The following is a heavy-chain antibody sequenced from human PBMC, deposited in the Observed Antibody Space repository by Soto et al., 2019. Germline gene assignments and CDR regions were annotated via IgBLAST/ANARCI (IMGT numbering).Heavy chain of an antibody. V-gene: IGHV4-30-4*01. CDR1: GGSISSGDYY. CDR3: ARSPAGYYYGSGSYYRG. J-gene: IGHJ4*02. Sequence: SETLSLTCTVSGGSISSGDYYWSWIRQPPGKGLEWIGYIYYSGSTYYNPSLKSRVTISVDTSKNQFSLKLSSVTAADTAVYYCARSPAGYYYGSGSYYRGWGQGTLVTVSS. CDR2: IYYSGST. D-gene: IGHD3-10*01.